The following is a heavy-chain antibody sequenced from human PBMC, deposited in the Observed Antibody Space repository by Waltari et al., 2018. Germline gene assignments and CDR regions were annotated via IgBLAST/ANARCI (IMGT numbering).Heavy chain of an antibody. Sequence: QVQLVESGGGVVQPGRSLRLSCAASGFTFSSYGMHWVRQAPGKGLEWVAVIWYDGSNKYYADSVKGRFTISRDNSKNTLYLQMNSLRAEDTAVYYCARDRGYNNNYFDYWGQGTLVTVSS. CDR3: ARDRGYNNNYFDY. J-gene: IGHJ4*02. D-gene: IGHD3-10*01. V-gene: IGHV3-30*19. CDR1: GFTFSSYG. CDR2: IWYDGSNK.